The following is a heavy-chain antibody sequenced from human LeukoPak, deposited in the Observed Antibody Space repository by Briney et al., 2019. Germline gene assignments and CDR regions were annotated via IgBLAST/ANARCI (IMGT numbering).Heavy chain of an antibody. CDR3: ATAGSNSGYDDFDY. CDR2: IYHSGST. V-gene: IGHV4-38-2*02. J-gene: IGHJ4*02. CDR1: GYSISSGYY. D-gene: IGHD5-12*01. Sequence: SETLSLTCTVSGYSISSGYYWGWIRQPPGKGLEWIGSIYHSGSTNYNPSLKSRVTISVDKSKNQFSLKLSSVTAADTAVYYCATAGSNSGYDDFDYWGQGTLVTVSS.